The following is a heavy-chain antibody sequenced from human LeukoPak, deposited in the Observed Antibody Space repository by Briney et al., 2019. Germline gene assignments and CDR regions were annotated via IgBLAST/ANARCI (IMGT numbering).Heavy chain of an antibody. CDR3: ARFVPGTGFFY. CDR1: GFTFSSYT. V-gene: IGHV3-21*01. J-gene: IGHJ4*02. Sequence: GGSLTLSCSASGFTFSSYTMNWVRQAPGRGLEWVSSISSSNSHIYYADSVKGRFNISRDNAKNSLYLHMNSLRAGGTAVYYCARFVPGTGFFYRGEGALVTVSS. CDR2: ISSSNSHI. D-gene: IGHD2-8*02.